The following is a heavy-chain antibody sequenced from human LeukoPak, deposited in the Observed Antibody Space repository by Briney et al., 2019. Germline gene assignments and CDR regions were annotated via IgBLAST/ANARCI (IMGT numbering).Heavy chain of an antibody. D-gene: IGHD3-10*01. J-gene: IGHJ4*02. CDR1: NGSISSDTYF. CDR2: MSSSGIS. Sequence: PSETLSLTCTVSNGSISSDTYFWSWIRQPAGKGLEWIGRMSSSGISTYSPSLKSRVTISIDTSKNQFSLKLSSVTAADTAVYYCARDRYYGSGSYLTAFDYWGQGTLVTVSS. V-gene: IGHV4-61*02. CDR3: ARDRYYGSGSYLTAFDY.